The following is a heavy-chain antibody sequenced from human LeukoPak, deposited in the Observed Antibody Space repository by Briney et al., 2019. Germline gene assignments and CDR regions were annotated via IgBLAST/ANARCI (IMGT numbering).Heavy chain of an antibody. D-gene: IGHD6-13*01. J-gene: IGHJ4*02. CDR1: GGSISSYY. Sequence: SETLSLTCTVSGGSISSYYWSWIRQPPGKALEWIGYIYYSGSTNYNPSLKSRVTISVDTSKNQFSLKLSSVTAADTAVYYCARGGGSSSWYFFDYWGQGTLVTVSS. CDR2: IYYSGST. V-gene: IGHV4-59*01. CDR3: ARGGGSSSWYFFDY.